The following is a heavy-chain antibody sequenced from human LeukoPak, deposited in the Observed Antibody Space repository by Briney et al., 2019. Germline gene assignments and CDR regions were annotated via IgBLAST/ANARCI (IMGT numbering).Heavy chain of an antibody. D-gene: IGHD1-26*01. Sequence: GESLKISCKASGHSFATNWIGWVRQIPGKGLEWMGIIYPGDSDTRYSPSFQGQVTFSVGKSISTAYLQWSSLKASNTAIYYWALSLGSAGFDPWGQGTLVTVSS. J-gene: IGHJ5*02. V-gene: IGHV5-51*01. CDR1: GHSFATNW. CDR3: ALSLGSAGFDP. CDR2: IYPGDSDT.